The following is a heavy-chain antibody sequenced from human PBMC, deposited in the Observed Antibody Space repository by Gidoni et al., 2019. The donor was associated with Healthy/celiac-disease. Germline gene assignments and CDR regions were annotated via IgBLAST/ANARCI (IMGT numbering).Heavy chain of an antibody. CDR1: GGTFSSYG. D-gene: IGHD6-19*01. CDR2: IIPIFGTA. J-gene: IGHJ4*02. CDR3: AREGSGWTGGFDY. V-gene: IGHV1-69*01. Sequence: QVQLVQPGAEVKKPGSSVKVSCKASGGTFSSYGISWVRQAPGQWLEWMGGIIPIFGTANYAQKFQGRVTITADESTSTAYMELSSLRSEDTAVYYCAREGSGWTGGFDYWGQGTLVTVSS.